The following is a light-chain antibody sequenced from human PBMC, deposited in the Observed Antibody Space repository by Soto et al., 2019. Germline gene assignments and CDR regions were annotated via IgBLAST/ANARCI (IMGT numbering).Light chain of an antibody. CDR3: QQYSDSPIT. V-gene: IGKV3-15*01. Sequence: EVVMTQSPVILSVSPGERATLSCRASQSVGRNLAWYQQRPGQAPRLLIHDASARPSGVPARFSGSGSGTDFTLTIISLQSDDVAVYYCQQYSDSPITFGPGTTVDLK. CDR1: QSVGRN. CDR2: DAS. J-gene: IGKJ3*01.